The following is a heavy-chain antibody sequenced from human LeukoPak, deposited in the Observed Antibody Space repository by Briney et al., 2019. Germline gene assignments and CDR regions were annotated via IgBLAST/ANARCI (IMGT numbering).Heavy chain of an antibody. CDR3: ARDHIAAAGAPQH. J-gene: IGHJ1*01. Sequence: GGSLRLSCAASGFTFSSYAMHWVRQAPGKGLEYVSGISSNGGSTYYAGSVKGRFTISRDNSKNTLYLQMNSLRAEDTAVYYCARDHIAAAGAPQHWGQGTLVTVSS. CDR1: GFTFSSYA. CDR2: ISSNGGST. D-gene: IGHD6-13*01. V-gene: IGHV3-64*02.